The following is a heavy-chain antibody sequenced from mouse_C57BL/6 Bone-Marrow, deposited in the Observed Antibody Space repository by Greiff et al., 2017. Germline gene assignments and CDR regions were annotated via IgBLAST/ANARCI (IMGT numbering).Heavy chain of an antibody. CDR1: GYTFTDYE. J-gene: IGHJ2*01. CDR2: IDPETGGT. CDR3: ARWETTPYSDYFDY. V-gene: IGHV1-15*01. D-gene: IGHD1-1*01. Sequence: QVQLQQSGAELVRPGASVTLSCKASGYTFTDYEMNWVKQTPVHGLEWIGAIDPETGGTAYNQKFKGKAILTADKSSSTAYMELRSLTSEDSAVYYCARWETTPYSDYFDYWGQGTTLTVSS.